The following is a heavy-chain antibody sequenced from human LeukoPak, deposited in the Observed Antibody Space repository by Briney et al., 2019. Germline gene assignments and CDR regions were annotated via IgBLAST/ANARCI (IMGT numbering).Heavy chain of an antibody. D-gene: IGHD3-22*01. J-gene: IGHJ4*02. CDR1: GFTFSSYW. CDR3: AREFYYYDSSGYWGY. CDR2: IKQDGSEK. V-gene: IGHV3-7*01. Sequence: GGSLRLSCAASGFTFSSYWMSWVRQAPGEGLEWVANIKQDGSEKYYVDSVKGRFTISRDNAKNSLYLQMNSLRAEDTAVYYCAREFYYYDSSGYWGYWGQGTLVTVSS.